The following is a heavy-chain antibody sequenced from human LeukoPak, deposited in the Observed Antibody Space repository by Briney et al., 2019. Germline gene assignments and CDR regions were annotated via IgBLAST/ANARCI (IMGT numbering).Heavy chain of an antibody. CDR2: SSSRSDYI. D-gene: IGHD6-13*01. J-gene: IGHJ4*02. Sequence: GVLRLSCAASGFGFITNSMNCVRQAPGKGLEWGSSSSSRSDYIYYADSVKGRFTISSNNVKNSLYLQMNSLRAEDTAVYYCARDSSWYDYWGQGTMVTVSS. V-gene: IGHV3-21*01. CDR3: ARDSSWYDY. CDR1: GFGFITNS.